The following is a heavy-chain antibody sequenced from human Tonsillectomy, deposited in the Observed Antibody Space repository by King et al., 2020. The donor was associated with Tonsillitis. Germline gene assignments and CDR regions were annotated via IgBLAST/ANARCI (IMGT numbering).Heavy chain of an antibody. D-gene: IGHD1-26*01. J-gene: IGHJ4*02. CDR1: GFTFSSHW. CDR2: INPDGSEE. CDR3: ARDGRLLFY. Sequence: VQLVESGGGLVQPGGSLRLSCTASGFTFSSHWMSWVRQAPGKGLEYVANINPDGSEENYVDSVKGRFTISRINATNSLILQMHSLRAEDTAVYYCARDGRLLFYWGQGTLVSVSS. V-gene: IGHV3-7*01.